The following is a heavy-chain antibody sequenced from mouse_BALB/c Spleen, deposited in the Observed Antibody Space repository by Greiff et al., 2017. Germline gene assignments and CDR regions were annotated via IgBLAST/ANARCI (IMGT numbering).Heavy chain of an antibody. CDR2: ILPGSGST. CDR3: AREGDIITTARFAY. V-gene: IGHV1-9*01. D-gene: IGHD1-2*01. CDR1: GYTFSSYW. J-gene: IGHJ3*01. Sequence: QVQLQQSGAELMKPGASVKISCKATGYTFSSYWIEWVKQRPGHGLEWIGEILPGSGSTNYNEKFKGKATFTADTSSNTAYMQLSSLTSEDSAVYYCAREGDIITTARFAYWGQGTLVTVSA.